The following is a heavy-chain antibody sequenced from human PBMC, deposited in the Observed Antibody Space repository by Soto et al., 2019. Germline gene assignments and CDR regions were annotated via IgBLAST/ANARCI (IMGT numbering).Heavy chain of an antibody. CDR1: GFTFSSYA. Sequence: PGWSLRLSCAASGFTFSSYAMSWVRQAPGKGLEWVSAISGSGGSTYYADSVKGRFTISRDNSKNTLYLQMNSLRAEDTAVYYCAKYARYAGFYYGMDVWGQGTTVTVSS. CDR2: ISGSGGST. V-gene: IGHV3-23*01. D-gene: IGHD1-1*01. J-gene: IGHJ6*02. CDR3: AKYARYAGFYYGMDV.